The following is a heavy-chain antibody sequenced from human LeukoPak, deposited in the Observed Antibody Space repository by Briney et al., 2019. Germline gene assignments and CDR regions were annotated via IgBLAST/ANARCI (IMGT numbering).Heavy chain of an antibody. V-gene: IGHV4-4*07. CDR3: AREPTSGREPTSGRPLDY. D-gene: IGHD5-12*01. Sequence: PSETLSLTCTVSGGSISGYCWTWIRQPAGKGLEWIGRIYSSGSNNYNPSIKSRVTMSLDTSKNHFSLNLTSVTAADTAVYYRAREPTSGREPTSGRPLDYWGQGTLVTVSS. CDR2: IYSSGSN. J-gene: IGHJ4*02. CDR1: GGSISGYC.